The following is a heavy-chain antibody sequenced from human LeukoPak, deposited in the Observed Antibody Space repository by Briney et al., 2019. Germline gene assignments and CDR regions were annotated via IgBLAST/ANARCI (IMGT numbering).Heavy chain of an antibody. V-gene: IGHV3-7*01. D-gene: IGHD6-13*01. J-gene: IGHJ4*02. CDR1: GFTFSDYW. Sequence: GGSLRLSCAASGFTFSDYWMSWMRQAPGKGLEWVANIKYDGDEEYYVDSVKGRFTISRVNAKNSLYLQLNSLRVEDTAVYYCKSGGAAPGSFDNWGQGTLVTVSP. CDR3: KSGGAAPGSFDN. CDR2: IKYDGDEE.